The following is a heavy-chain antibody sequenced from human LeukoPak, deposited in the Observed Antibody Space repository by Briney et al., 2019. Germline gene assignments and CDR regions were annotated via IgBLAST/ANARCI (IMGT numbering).Heavy chain of an antibody. CDR1: GFTFSSYA. CDR3: ARGYQLLYSGLAYYFDY. CDR2: ISYDGSNK. V-gene: IGHV3-30-3*01. J-gene: IGHJ4*02. Sequence: GRSLRLSCAASGFTFSSYAMHWVRQAPGKGLEWVAVISYDGSNKYYADSMKGRFTISRDNSKNTLYLQMNSLRAEDTAVYYCARGYQLLYSGLAYYFDYRGQGTLVTVSS. D-gene: IGHD2-2*02.